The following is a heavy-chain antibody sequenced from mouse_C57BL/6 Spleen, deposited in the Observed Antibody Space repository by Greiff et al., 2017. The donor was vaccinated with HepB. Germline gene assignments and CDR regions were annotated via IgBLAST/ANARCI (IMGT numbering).Heavy chain of an antibody. D-gene: IGHD4-1*01. CDR1: GYTFTSYW. Sequence: VQLQQPGAELVMPGASVKLSCKASGYTFTSYWMHWVKQRPGQGLEWIGEIDPSDSYTNYNQKFKGKSTLTVDKSSSTAYMQLSSLTSEDSAVYYGARWGRTGSWFAYWGQGTLVTVSA. J-gene: IGHJ3*01. V-gene: IGHV1-69*01. CDR3: ARWGRTGSWFAY. CDR2: IDPSDSYT.